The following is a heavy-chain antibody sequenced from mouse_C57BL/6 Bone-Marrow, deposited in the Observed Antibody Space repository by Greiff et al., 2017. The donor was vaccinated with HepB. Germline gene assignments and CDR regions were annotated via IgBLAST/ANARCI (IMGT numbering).Heavy chain of an antibody. CDR2: ISYAGSN. CDR3: ARAPLILYFYS. Sequence: LQESGPGLVKPSQSLSLTCSVTGYSITSGSYWNWIRQFPGNQLEWMGYISYAGSNNYNPSLQNRISITRDTSKNQFFLKLNSVTTEDTATYDCARAPLILYFYSWGQGTTLTVSA. CDR1: GYSITSGSY. V-gene: IGHV3-6*01. J-gene: IGHJ2*01.